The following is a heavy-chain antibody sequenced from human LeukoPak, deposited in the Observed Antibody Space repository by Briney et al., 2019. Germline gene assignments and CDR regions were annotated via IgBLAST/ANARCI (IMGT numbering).Heavy chain of an antibody. D-gene: IGHD2-21*01. V-gene: IGHV4-4*08. CDR2: VSSDGTT. J-gene: IGHJ4*02. Sequence: SETLSLTCSVTGVSVTSYYWNWIRQPPGKGLEWIGYVSSDGTTNYTPSLRSRLIMSVDTATNHISLNLTSLTAADTAIYYCARLDCAGDGCYNHWGRGTLVTVSS. CDR1: GVSVTSYY. CDR3: ARLDCAGDGCYNH.